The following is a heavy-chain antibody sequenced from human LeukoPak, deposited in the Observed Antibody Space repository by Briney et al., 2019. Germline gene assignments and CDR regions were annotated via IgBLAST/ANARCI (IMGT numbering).Heavy chain of an antibody. CDR1: XGXISXGDXX. Sequence: LTCXXSXGXISXGDXXWSWIRQPPGKGLEWIGYIYYSGSTYYNPSLKSRVTKSVDTSKTQFSLKLSSVTAADTAVYSCASARNDAFDIWGQGTMVTVSS. CDR3: ASARNDAFDI. J-gene: IGHJ3*02. CDR2: IYYSGST. V-gene: IGHV4-30-4*01.